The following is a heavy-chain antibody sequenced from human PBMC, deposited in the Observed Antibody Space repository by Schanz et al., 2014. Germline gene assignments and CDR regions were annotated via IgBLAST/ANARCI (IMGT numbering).Heavy chain of an antibody. V-gene: IGHV3-33*01. CDR1: GFTFSSYG. Sequence: QVQLVESGGGVVQFGRSLRLSCVASGFTFSSYGMHWVRQAPGKGLEWVAVIWYYENNKYYADSVKGRFTMSRDNSKNTLYLQMNSLRAEDTAVYYCARANYRRKINFDYWGRGTLVTVSS. CDR3: ARANYRRKINFDY. D-gene: IGHD3-10*01. J-gene: IGHJ4*02. CDR2: IWYYENNK.